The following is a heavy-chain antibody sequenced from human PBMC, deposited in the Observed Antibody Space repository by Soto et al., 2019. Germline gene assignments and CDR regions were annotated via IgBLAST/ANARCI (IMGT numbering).Heavy chain of an antibody. CDR3: ATIGDDYCNYLDY. J-gene: IGHJ4*02. CDR2: LTPILGLA. V-gene: IGHV1-69*02. D-gene: IGHD4-4*01. Sequence: QVQVVQSGAEVKEPGSSVKVSCKASGGTFNSYTITWVRQAPGHGLEWMGRLTPILGLANYGQKFQGRVTINADKYTSTAYMELRSLRSADAAVYYCATIGDDYCNYLDYWGQGTLVTVSS. CDR1: GGTFNSYT.